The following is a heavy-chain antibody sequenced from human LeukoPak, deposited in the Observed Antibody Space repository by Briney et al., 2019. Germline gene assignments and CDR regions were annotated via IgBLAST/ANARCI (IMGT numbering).Heavy chain of an antibody. CDR3: AHRRTTVARSSFFDY. Sequence: ESGPTLVKPTQTLTLTCTFSGFSLSTNGVGVAWIRQPPGEAPEWLALIYWDDDKRYSPSLKSRLTITKDTSKNQVVLKMTNMDPLDTATYYCAHRRTTVARSSFFDYWGQGALVTVSS. CDR1: GFSLSTNGVG. V-gene: IGHV2-5*02. J-gene: IGHJ4*02. CDR2: IYWDDDK. D-gene: IGHD4-11*01.